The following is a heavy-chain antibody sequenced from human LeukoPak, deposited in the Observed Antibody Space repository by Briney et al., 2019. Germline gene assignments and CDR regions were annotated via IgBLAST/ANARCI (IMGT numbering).Heavy chain of an antibody. J-gene: IGHJ6*02. V-gene: IGHV4-59*01. D-gene: IGHD2-2*01. CDR3: ARVAPLSSYAPWTGMDV. CDR1: GDSISIYY. CDR2: IYNSGST. Sequence: SETLSLTCSVAGDSISIYYWSWIRQPPGKGLEWIGYIYNSGSTNYNPSLKSRVTISVDTSKNQFSLKLTSVTAADSAVYYCARVAPLSSYAPWTGMDVCGQGTTVTVSS.